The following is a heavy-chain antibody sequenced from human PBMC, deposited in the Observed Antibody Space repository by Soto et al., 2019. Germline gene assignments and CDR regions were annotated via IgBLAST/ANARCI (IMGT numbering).Heavy chain of an antibody. CDR1: GDSVSSNSAA. Sequence: SQTLSLTCAISGDSVSSNSAAWNWIRQSPSRGLEWLGRTYYRSKWYSDYAVSVKSRITINPDTSTSTAFIELRNLKSDDTAVYYCARDWYPRFDPWGPGTLVTVSS. CDR3: ARDWYPRFDP. D-gene: IGHD6-13*01. J-gene: IGHJ5*02. V-gene: IGHV6-1*01. CDR2: TYYRSKWYS.